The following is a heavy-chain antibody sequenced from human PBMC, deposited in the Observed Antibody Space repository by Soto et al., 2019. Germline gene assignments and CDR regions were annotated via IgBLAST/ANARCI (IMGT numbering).Heavy chain of an antibody. CDR2: ISWDGGST. V-gene: IGHV3-43*01. CDR1: GFTFDDYT. CDR3: AKGRIYYDSSGPLDY. Sequence: GGSLRLSCAASGFTFDDYTMHWVRQAPGKGLEWVSLISWDGGSTYYADSVKGRFTISRDNSKNSLYLQMNSLRTEDTALYYCAKGRIYYDSSGPLDYWGQGTLVTVSS. D-gene: IGHD3-22*01. J-gene: IGHJ4*02.